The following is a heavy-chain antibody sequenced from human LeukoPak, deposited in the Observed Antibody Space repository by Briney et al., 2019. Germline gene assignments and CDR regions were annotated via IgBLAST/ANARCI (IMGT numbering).Heavy chain of an antibody. CDR1: GFTFSSYG. D-gene: IGHD1-26*01. Sequence: GGSLRLSCAASGFTFSSYGMHWVRQAPGKGLEWVAFIRYDGSNKYYAVSVKGRFTISRDNSKNTLYLQMNSLRAEDTAVYYCAKGKGGSYWIDYWGQGTLVTVSS. V-gene: IGHV3-30*02. CDR2: IRYDGSNK. J-gene: IGHJ4*02. CDR3: AKGKGGSYWIDY.